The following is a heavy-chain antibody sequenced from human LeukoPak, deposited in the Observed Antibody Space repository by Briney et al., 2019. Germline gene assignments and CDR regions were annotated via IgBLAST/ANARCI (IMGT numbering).Heavy chain of an antibody. CDR3: ARENWYLDN. CDR1: GFTFSTYW. J-gene: IGHJ4*02. V-gene: IGHV3-74*01. Sequence: GGSLRLSCAASGFTFSTYWMHWVRQVPGKGLVWVSRMNTDGRNIGYADSVKGRFTISRDNAKNTLYLQMNSLRAEDTAVYYCARENWYLDNWGQGTLVTVSS. D-gene: IGHD2-15*01. CDR2: MNTDGRNI.